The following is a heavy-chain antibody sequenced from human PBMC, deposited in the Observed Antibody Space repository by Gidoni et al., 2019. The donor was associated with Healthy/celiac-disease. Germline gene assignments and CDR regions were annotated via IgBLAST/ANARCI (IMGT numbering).Heavy chain of an antibody. V-gene: IGHV6-1*01. D-gene: IGHD3-10*01. CDR2: TFYRSKWYN. Sequence: QVQLQQSGPGIVKPSQTRSLTCAISGDSVASNSAAWHWIRQLPSRGLAWLGRTFYRSKWYNDYAVSVKSRITINPDTSKNQFSLQLNSVTPEDTAVSYCARAHVGVRGVALDYWGQGTLVTVSS. J-gene: IGHJ4*02. CDR3: ARAHVGVRGVALDY. CDR1: GDSVASNSAA.